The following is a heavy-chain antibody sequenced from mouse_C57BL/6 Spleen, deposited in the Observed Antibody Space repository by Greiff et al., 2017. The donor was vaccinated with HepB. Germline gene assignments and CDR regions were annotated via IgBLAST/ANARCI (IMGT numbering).Heavy chain of an antibody. Sequence: QVQLQQPGAELVRPGTSVKLSCKASGYTFTSYWMHWVKQRPGQGLEWIGVIDPSDSYTNYNQKFKGKATLTVDTSSSTAYMQLSSLTSEDAAVYYCARPLRLPAWFAYWGQGTLVTVSA. J-gene: IGHJ3*01. D-gene: IGHD3-2*02. V-gene: IGHV1-59*01. CDR1: GYTFTSYW. CDR2: IDPSDSYT. CDR3: ARPLRLPAWFAY.